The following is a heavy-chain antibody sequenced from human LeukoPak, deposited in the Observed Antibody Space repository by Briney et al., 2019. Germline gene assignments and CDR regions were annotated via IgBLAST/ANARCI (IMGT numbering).Heavy chain of an antibody. CDR1: GFTFSSYA. Sequence: GGSLRLSCAASGFTFSSYAMSWVRQAPGKGLEWVSAISGSGGSTYYADSVKGRFTISRDNSKNTLYLQMNSLRAEGTAVYYCARPILSGSAAADPFFDYWGQGTLVTVSS. CDR2: ISGSGGST. CDR3: ARPILSGSAAADPFFDY. D-gene: IGHD6-13*01. V-gene: IGHV3-23*01. J-gene: IGHJ4*02.